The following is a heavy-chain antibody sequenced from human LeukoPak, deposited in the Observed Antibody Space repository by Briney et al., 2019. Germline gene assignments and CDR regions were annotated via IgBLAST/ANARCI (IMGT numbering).Heavy chain of an antibody. D-gene: IGHD6-6*01. CDR2: IYYSGST. V-gene: IGHV4-59*08. Sequence: SETLSLTCTVSGGSISSYYWDWIRQPPGKGLEWIGYIYYSGSTNYNPSLKSRVTILVDTSKNQFSLRLSSVTAADTAVYYCAREYSSSSGRRAFDIWGQGTMVTVSS. J-gene: IGHJ3*02. CDR1: GGSISSYY. CDR3: AREYSSSSGRRAFDI.